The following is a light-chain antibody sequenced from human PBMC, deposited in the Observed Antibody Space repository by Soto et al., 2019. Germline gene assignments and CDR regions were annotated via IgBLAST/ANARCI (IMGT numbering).Light chain of an antibody. CDR2: DAS. CDR1: QSVSSY. V-gene: IGKV3-11*01. J-gene: IGKJ2*01. CDR3: QQRGDWPQT. Sequence: EIVLTQSPGTLSLSPGERATLSCRASQSVSSYLAWYQQKPGQAPRLLIYDASNRATGIPARFSGSGSGTDFTLTISSLEPEDLAVYYCQQRGDWPQTFGQGTKLEIK.